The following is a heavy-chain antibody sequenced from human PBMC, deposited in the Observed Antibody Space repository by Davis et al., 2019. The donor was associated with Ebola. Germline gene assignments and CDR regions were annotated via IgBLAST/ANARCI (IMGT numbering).Heavy chain of an antibody. CDR1: GFTFSSYW. V-gene: IGHV3-74*01. CDR3: AKDGIDRLGLAHAFDI. CDR2: INSDGSST. D-gene: IGHD1-14*01. J-gene: IGHJ3*02. Sequence: HTGGSLRLSCAASGFTFSSYWMHWVRQAPGKGLVWVSRINSDGSSTSYADSVKGRFTISRDNAKNTLYLQMNSLRAEDTAVYYCAKDGIDRLGLAHAFDIWGQGTMVTVSS.